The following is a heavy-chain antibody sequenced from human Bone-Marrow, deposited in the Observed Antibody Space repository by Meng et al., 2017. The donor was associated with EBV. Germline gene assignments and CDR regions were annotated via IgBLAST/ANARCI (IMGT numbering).Heavy chain of an antibody. CDR1: GGSISSSTW. D-gene: IGHD3-16*01. J-gene: IGHJ4*02. CDR2: IHHVGST. V-gene: IGHV4-4*02. Sequence: VQLEESGPGLGNPSGTLSPTCAVSGGSISSSTWWSWVRQSPGEGLEWIGEIHHVGSTNYNPSLKSRVTISIDKSKKQFSLKLSSVTAADTAVYYCARRDYYDDTGYFDYWGQGTLVTVSS. CDR3: ARRDYYDDTGYFDY.